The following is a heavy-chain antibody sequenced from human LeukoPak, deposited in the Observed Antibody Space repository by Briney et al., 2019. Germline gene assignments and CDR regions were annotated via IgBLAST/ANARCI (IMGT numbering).Heavy chain of an antibody. J-gene: IGHJ4*02. D-gene: IGHD3-22*01. CDR3: ARGLWGEYYYDSSGYSG. V-gene: IGHV4-34*01. Sequence: SETLSLACAVYGGSFSGYYWSWIRQPPGKGLEWIGEINHSGSTNYNPSLKSRVTISVDTSKNQFSLKLSSVTAADTAVYYCARGLWGEYYYDSSGYSGWGQGTLVTVSS. CDR2: INHSGST. CDR1: GGSFSGYY.